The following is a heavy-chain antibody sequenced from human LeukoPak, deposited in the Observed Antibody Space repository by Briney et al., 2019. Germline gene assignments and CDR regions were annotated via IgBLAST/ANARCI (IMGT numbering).Heavy chain of an antibody. CDR1: GYTFTSYA. Sequence: ASVKVSCKASGYTFTSYAMHWVRQAPGQRLEWMGWINAGNGNTKYSQKFQGRVTITRDTSASTAYMELSSLRSEDTAVYYCARMGYCSSTSCYVSFDYWGQGTLVTVSS. V-gene: IGHV1-3*01. D-gene: IGHD2-2*01. CDR2: INAGNGNT. J-gene: IGHJ4*02. CDR3: ARMGYCSSTSCYVSFDY.